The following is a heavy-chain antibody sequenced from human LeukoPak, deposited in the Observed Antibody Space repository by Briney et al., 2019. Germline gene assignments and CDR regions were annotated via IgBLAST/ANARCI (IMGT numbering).Heavy chain of an antibody. J-gene: IGHJ4*02. CDR1: GYNFITYW. CDR2: IYPGDSDT. CDR3: ARATPYSSGRVVDY. Sequence: GESLKISCKGSGYNFITYWIGWVRQMPGKGLEWMGIIYPGDSDTRYSPSFQGQVTISADRSISTAYLQWSSLKASDTAMYYCARATPYSSGRVVDYWGQGTLVTVSS. D-gene: IGHD6-19*01. V-gene: IGHV5-51*01.